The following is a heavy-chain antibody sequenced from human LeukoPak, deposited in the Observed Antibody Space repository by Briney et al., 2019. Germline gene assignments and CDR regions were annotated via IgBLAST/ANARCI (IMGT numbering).Heavy chain of an antibody. Sequence: PGGSLRLSCAASGFTFSSYAMSWVRQAPGKGLEWVSAISGSGGSTYYADSVKGRFTISRDNSKNTLYLQMNSLRAEDTVVYYCAKGMLLEWLSNIDYWGQGTLVTVSS. D-gene: IGHD3-3*01. CDR3: AKGMLLEWLSNIDY. V-gene: IGHV3-23*01. J-gene: IGHJ4*02. CDR1: GFTFSSYA. CDR2: ISGSGGST.